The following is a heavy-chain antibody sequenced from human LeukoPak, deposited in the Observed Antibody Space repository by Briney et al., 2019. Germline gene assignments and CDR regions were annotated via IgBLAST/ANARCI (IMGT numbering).Heavy chain of an antibody. CDR2: ISYDGSNK. CDR3: AKETPGSPVDYGMDV. V-gene: IGHV3-30*18. Sequence: PGRSLRLSCAASGFTFSSYGMHWVRQAPGKGLEWVAVISYDGSNKYYADSVKGRFTISRDNSKNTLYLQMNSLRAEDTAVYYCAKETPGSPVDYGMDVWGQGTTVTVSS. J-gene: IGHJ6*02. CDR1: GFTFSSYG. D-gene: IGHD3-10*01.